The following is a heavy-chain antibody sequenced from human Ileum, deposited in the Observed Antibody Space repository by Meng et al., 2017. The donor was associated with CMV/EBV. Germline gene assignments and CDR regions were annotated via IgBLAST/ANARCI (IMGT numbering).Heavy chain of an antibody. CDR1: VDTISSNF. V-gene: IGHV4-4*07. CDR2: IYSSGST. J-gene: IGHJ4*02. CDR3: ARFPYNNSGYYLVY. Sequence: VQPRPAGSGPVKPSAHPCPPCTDSVDTISSNFWRWSRPPVGKGLEWSGSIYSSGSTSDNPVLNSRVTMSVATSNNQFSLSLASVTAADTAFYYCARFPYNNSGYYLVYWGQGTLVTVSS. D-gene: IGHD3-22*01.